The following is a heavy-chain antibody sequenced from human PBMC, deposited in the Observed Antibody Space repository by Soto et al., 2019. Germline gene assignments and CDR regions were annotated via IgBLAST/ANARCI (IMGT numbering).Heavy chain of an antibody. Sequence: GASVKVSCKASGYTFTSYGISWVRQAPGQGLEWMGWISAYNGNTNYAQKLQGRVTMTTDTSTSTAYMELRSLRSDDTAVYYCARDSAFVAVAGTHWFDPWGQGTLVTVSS. V-gene: IGHV1-18*01. J-gene: IGHJ5*02. D-gene: IGHD6-19*01. CDR1: GYTFTSYG. CDR3: ARDSAFVAVAGTHWFDP. CDR2: ISAYNGNT.